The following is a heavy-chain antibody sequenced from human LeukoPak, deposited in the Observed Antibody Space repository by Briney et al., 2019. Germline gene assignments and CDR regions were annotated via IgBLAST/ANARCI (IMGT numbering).Heavy chain of an antibody. J-gene: IGHJ6*03. CDR2: IKQDGSEK. Sequence: GSLRLSCAASGFTFSSYWMSWVRQAPGKGLEWVANIKQDGSEKYYVDSVKGRFTISRDNAKNSLYLQMNSLRAEDTAVYYCASSLHYYYMDVWGKGTTVTVSS. CDR1: GFTFSSYW. V-gene: IGHV3-7*01. CDR3: ASSLHYYYMDV.